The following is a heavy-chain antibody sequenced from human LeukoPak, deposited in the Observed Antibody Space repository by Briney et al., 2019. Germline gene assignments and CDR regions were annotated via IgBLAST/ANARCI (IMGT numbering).Heavy chain of an antibody. V-gene: IGHV4-39*01. CDR3: ARQRYYDTSGICWFYP. Sequence: SDTLSLTCTVSGGSISSSNYYWGWIRQPPGKGLEWIGPLHYSGFTYYNPSLKSRVTISVDTSKSQFSLQLSSVTAADTAVYYCARQRYYDTSGICWFYPWGQGALGTVSS. J-gene: IGHJ5*02. CDR1: GGSISSSNYY. D-gene: IGHD3-22*01. CDR2: LHYSGFT.